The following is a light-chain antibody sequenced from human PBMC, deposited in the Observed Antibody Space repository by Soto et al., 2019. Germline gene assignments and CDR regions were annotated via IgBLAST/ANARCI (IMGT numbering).Light chain of an antibody. Sequence: ERVMTQSPATLSVSPGEGATLSCTASESINNNLAWYQQKPGQAPRLLIYAATTRATGFPARFSGSGSGTEFTLTISSLQSEDFAVYYCQQHHKWPLTFGGGTKV. CDR1: ESINNN. CDR2: AAT. CDR3: QQHHKWPLT. J-gene: IGKJ4*01. V-gene: IGKV3-15*01.